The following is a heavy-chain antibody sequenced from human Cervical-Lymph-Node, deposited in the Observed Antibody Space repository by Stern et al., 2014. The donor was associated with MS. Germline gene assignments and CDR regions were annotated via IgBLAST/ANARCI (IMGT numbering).Heavy chain of an antibody. J-gene: IGHJ6*02. Sequence: VQLVESGAEVKKPGASVKVSCKVSGYTLTELSMHWVRQAPGKGLEWMGGFDPEDGETIYAQKFQGRVTMTEDTSTDTAYMELSSLRSEDTAVYRSGYSAPTKGYGLDVWGQGTTVTVTS. CDR2: FDPEDGET. CDR3: GYSAPTKGYGLDV. D-gene: IGHD3-3*01. CDR1: GYTLTELS. V-gene: IGHV1-24*01.